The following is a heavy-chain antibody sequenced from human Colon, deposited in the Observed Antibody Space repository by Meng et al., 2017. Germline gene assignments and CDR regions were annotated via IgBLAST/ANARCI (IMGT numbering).Heavy chain of an antibody. CDR3: ARRAPAVNFDS. CDR2: INHSGST. D-gene: IGHD2-2*01. V-gene: IGHV4-4*02. Sequence: QVQLQESGPGLVKPSGTLSLTCAVSGGSISSSNWWSWVRQPPGKGLEWIGEINHSGSTNHNPPLKIRVIISVDKSKNQFSLRLTSVTAADTAVYYCARRAPAVNFDSWGQGALVTVSS. CDR1: GGSISSSNW. J-gene: IGHJ4*02.